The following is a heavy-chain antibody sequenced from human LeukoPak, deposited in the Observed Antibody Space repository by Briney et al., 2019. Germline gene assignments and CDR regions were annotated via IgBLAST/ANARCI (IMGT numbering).Heavy chain of an antibody. CDR3: ARDRGSSSRFDP. J-gene: IGHJ5*02. D-gene: IGHD6-13*01. CDR2: INPNSGGT. CDR1: VYTFTGYY. Sequence: ASVKVSCKASVYTFTGYYMHWVRQAPGQGLEWMGWINPNSGGTNYAQKFQGRVTMTRDTSISTAYMELSRLRSDDTAVYYCARDRGSSSRFDPWGQGTLVTVSS. V-gene: IGHV1-2*02.